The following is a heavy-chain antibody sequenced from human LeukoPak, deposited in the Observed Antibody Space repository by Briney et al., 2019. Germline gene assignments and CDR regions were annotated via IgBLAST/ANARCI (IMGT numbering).Heavy chain of an antibody. V-gene: IGHV5-51*01. CDR2: IYPGDSDT. CDR1: GYSLTNYW. Sequence: GESLKISWKGSGYSLTNYWIGWVRQVPGKGLEWMGIIYPGDSDTRYSPSFQGQVTISADKSISTAYLQWSSLKAWDTAIYYCARRGRLQSGWLWHGMDVWGQGTTVTVSS. J-gene: IGHJ6*02. CDR3: ARRGRLQSGWLWHGMDV. D-gene: IGHD5-24*01.